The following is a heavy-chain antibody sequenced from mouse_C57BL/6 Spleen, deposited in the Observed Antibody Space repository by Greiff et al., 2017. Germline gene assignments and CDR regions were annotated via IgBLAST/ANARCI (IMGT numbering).Heavy chain of an antibody. D-gene: IGHD3-2*02. CDR2: ISSGGDYI. V-gene: IGHV5-9-1*02. CDR3: TRAAQATFAY. J-gene: IGHJ3*01. Sequence: EVQVVESGEGLVKPGGSLKLSCAASGFTFSSYAMSWVRQTPEKRLEWVAYISSGGDYIYYADTVKGRFNISRDNARNTMYLKMSSLKSEDTAMYYCTRAAQATFAYWGQGTLVTVSA. CDR1: GFTFSSYA.